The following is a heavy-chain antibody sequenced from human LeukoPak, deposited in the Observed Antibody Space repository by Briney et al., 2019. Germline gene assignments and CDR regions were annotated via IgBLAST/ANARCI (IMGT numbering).Heavy chain of an antibody. Sequence: GGSLRLSCAASGFTFSNAWMSWVRQAPGKGLEWVGRIKSKTDGGTTDYAAPVKGRFTISRDDSKNMLYLQMNSLKTEDTAVFYCCFRGYEEQLDYWGQGTLVTVSS. V-gene: IGHV3-15*01. CDR2: IKSKTDGGTT. CDR1: GFTFSNAW. CDR3: CFRGYEEQLDY. J-gene: IGHJ4*02. D-gene: IGHD5-12*01.